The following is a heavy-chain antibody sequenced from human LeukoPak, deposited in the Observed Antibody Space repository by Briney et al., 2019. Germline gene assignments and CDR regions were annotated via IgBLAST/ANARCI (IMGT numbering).Heavy chain of an antibody. Sequence: ASVKVSCKASGYTFTSYDINWVRQATGQGLEWMGWMNPNSGNTGYAQKFQGRVTITRNTSISTAYMELSSLRSEDTAVYYCARKLYSSSSRFDYWGQGTLVTVSS. CDR2: MNPNSGNT. D-gene: IGHD6-6*01. J-gene: IGHJ4*02. CDR1: GYTFTSYD. CDR3: ARKLYSSSSRFDY. V-gene: IGHV1-8*03.